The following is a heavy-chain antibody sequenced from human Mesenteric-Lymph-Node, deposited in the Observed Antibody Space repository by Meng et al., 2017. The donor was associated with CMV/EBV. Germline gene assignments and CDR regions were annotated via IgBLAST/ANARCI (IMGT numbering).Heavy chain of an antibody. CDR2: IDWDDDK. CDR1: GFSLSTTGMR. V-gene: IGHV2-70*04. J-gene: IGHJ4*02. D-gene: IGHD6-19*01. Sequence: SGPTLVKPPQTLTLTCSFSGFSLSTTGMRVSWIRQPPGKALEWLARIDWDDDKFYNTSLKTSLTISKDTSKNQVVLTMSNVDPVDTATYYCARVSVAGVFDFWGQGTRVTVSS. CDR3: ARVSVAGVFDF.